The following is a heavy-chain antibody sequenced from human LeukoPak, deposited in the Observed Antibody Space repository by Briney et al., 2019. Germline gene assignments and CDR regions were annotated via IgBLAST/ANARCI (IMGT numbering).Heavy chain of an antibody. Sequence: SETLSLTCAVYGGSFSGYYWSWIRQPPGKGLEWIGEINHSGSTNYNPSLKSRVTISVDTSKNQFSLKLSSVTAADTAVYYCARDYSNYVWWFDPWGQGTLVTVSS. D-gene: IGHD4-11*01. J-gene: IGHJ5*02. CDR3: ARDYSNYVWWFDP. V-gene: IGHV4-34*01. CDR1: GGSFSGYY. CDR2: INHSGST.